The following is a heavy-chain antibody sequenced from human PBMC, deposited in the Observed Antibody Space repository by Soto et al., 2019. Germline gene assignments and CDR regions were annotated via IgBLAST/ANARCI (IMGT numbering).Heavy chain of an antibody. Sequence: SETLSLTSAVAGGSIRSYYWSWIRQPPGKGLEWIGYIYYSGSTDYDPSLKSRVTISVDTSKNQFSLKLSSVTAADTAVYYCARRWGTYFDFWGQGTLVTVSS. D-gene: IGHD7-27*01. V-gene: IGHV4-59*01. CDR3: ARRWGTYFDF. CDR2: IYYSGST. CDR1: GGSIRSYY. J-gene: IGHJ4*02.